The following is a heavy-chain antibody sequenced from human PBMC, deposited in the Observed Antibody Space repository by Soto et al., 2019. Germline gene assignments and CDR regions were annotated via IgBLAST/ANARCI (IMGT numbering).Heavy chain of an antibody. CDR1: GFTLSGFA. V-gene: IGHV3-30*18. CDR3: GKAYYYDSIGYHDYYYAMDV. D-gene: IGHD3-22*01. CDR2: ISNDGTNQ. Sequence: AGSLTRSCDASGFTLSGFAMHWVRQAAGQGLAWVAVISNDGTNQYYSESVKVRLTISRDNSNNTLYQQMNIRRADDPAAYYCGKAYYYDSIGYHDYYYAMDVWGQGTTVTVSS. J-gene: IGHJ6*02.